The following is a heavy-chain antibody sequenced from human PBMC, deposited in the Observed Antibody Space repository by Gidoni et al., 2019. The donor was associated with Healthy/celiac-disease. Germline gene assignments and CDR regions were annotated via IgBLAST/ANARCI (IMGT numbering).Heavy chain of an antibody. J-gene: IGHJ3*02. CDR2: IIPIFGTA. V-gene: IGHV1-69*01. CDR1: GGTFSRYA. CDR3: AREGSPYSSGWSDAFDI. Sequence: QVQLVQSGAEVKKPGSSVKVSCKASGGTFSRYAISWVRQAPGQGLEWMGGIIPIFGTANYAQKFQGRVTITADESTSTAYMELSSLRSEDTAVYYCAREGSPYSSGWSDAFDIWGQGTMVTVSS. D-gene: IGHD6-19*01.